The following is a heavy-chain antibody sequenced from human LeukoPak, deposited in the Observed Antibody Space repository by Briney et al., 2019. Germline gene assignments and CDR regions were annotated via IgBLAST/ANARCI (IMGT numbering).Heavy chain of an antibody. CDR3: ARDLYSSSWYHFDY. D-gene: IGHD6-13*01. Sequence: SETLSLTCAVSGGSTSSVGYSWSWLRQPPGKGLEWIGYIYHSGSTYYNPSLKSRVTISVDRSKNQFSLKLSSVTAADTAVYYCARDLYSSSWYHFDYWGQGTLVTVSS. V-gene: IGHV4-30-2*01. CDR2: IYHSGST. CDR1: GGSTSSVGYS. J-gene: IGHJ4*02.